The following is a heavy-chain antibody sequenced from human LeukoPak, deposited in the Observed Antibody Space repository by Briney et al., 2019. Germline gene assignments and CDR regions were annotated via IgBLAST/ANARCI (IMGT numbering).Heavy chain of an antibody. J-gene: IGHJ3*02. CDR1: GFTFSSYE. CDR3: ARLYYDYVWGSRDAFDI. CDR2: ISSSGSTI. V-gene: IGHV3-48*03. Sequence: GGSLRLSCAASGFTFSSYEMNWVRQAPGKGLEWVSYISSSGSTIYYAASVKGRFTISRDNAKNSLYLQMNSLRAEDTAVYYCARLYYDYVWGSRDAFDIWGQGTLVTVSS. D-gene: IGHD3-16*01.